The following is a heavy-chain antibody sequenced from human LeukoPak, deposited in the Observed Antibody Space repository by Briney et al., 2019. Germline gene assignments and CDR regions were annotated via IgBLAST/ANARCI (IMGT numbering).Heavy chain of an antibody. CDR3: ARIVATPGSGWYYYYGMDV. J-gene: IGHJ6*02. CDR1: GFTFSSYG. V-gene: IGHV3-33*01. Sequence: GGSLRLSCAASGFTFSSYGMHWVRQPPGKGLEWVSVIWYDGSNKYYADSVKGRFTISRDNSKNTLYLQMNSLRAEDTAVYYCARIVATPGSGWYYYYGMDVWGQGTTVTVSS. D-gene: IGHD5-12*01. CDR2: IWYDGSNK.